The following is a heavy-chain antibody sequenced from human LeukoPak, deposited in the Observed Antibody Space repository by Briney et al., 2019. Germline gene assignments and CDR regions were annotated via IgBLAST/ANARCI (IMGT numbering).Heavy chain of an antibody. V-gene: IGHV3-21*01. J-gene: IGHJ4*02. Sequence: GGSLRLSCAASGFTFSSYSMNWVRQAPGKGLEWVSSISSSSSYIYYADSVKGRFTISRDNAKNSLYLQMNSLRAEDTAVYYCATRGGYCSSTSCFPIDYWGQGTLVTVSS. D-gene: IGHD2-2*01. CDR1: GFTFSSYS. CDR2: ISSSSSYI. CDR3: ATRGGYCSSTSCFPIDY.